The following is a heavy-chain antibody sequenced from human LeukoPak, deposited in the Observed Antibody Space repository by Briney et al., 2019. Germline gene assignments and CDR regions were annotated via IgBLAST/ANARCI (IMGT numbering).Heavy chain of an antibody. CDR2: ISGSGGST. V-gene: IGHV3-23*01. Sequence: GRSLRLSCAASGFTFSSYGMHWVRQAPGKGLEWVSAISGSGGSTYYADSVKGRFTISRDNSKNTLYLQMNSLRAEDTAVYYCAKGDYDFWSGPPGYYYYGMDVWGQGTTVTVSS. D-gene: IGHD3-3*01. CDR3: AKGDYDFWSGPPGYYYYGMDV. CDR1: GFTFSSYG. J-gene: IGHJ6*02.